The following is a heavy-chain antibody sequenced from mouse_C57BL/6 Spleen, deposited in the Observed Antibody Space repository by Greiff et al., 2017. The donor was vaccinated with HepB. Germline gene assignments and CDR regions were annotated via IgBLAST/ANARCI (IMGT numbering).Heavy chain of an antibody. CDR2: ISYDGSN. Sequence: EVQLQESGPGLVKPSQSLSLTCSVTGYSITSGYYWNWIRQFPGNKLEWMGYISYDGSNNYNPSLKNRISITRDTSKNQFFLKLNSVTTEDTATYYCATYDYDEEGYFDVWGTGTTVTVSS. J-gene: IGHJ1*03. D-gene: IGHD2-4*01. CDR3: ATYDYDEEGYFDV. V-gene: IGHV3-6*01. CDR1: GYSITSGYY.